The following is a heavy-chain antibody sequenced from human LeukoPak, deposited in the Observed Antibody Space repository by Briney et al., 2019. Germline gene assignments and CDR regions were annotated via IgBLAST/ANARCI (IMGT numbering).Heavy chain of an antibody. J-gene: IGHJ5*02. CDR2: ISGSGGST. Sequence: GGSLRLSCAASGFTFSSYAMSWVRQAPGKGLEWVSAISGSGGSTYYADSVKGRFTISRDNAKNSLYLQMNGLRAEDTAVYYCARVGVETARFDPWGQGTLVTVSS. D-gene: IGHD5-24*01. V-gene: IGHV3-23*01. CDR3: ARVGVETARFDP. CDR1: GFTFSSYA.